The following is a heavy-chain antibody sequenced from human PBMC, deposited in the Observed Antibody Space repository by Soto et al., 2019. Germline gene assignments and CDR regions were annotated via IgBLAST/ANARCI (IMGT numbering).Heavy chain of an antibody. D-gene: IGHD3-9*01. CDR3: ATGGTGYPFDY. CDR1: GFTFSSYS. CDR2: ISSSSSYI. Sequence: EVQLVESGGGLVKPGGSLRLSCAASGFTFSSYSMNWVRQAPGKGLEWVSSISSSSSYIYYADSVKGRFTISRDNAKNSLYLQMNSPRAEDTAVYYCATGGTGYPFDYWGQGTLVTVSS. J-gene: IGHJ4*02. V-gene: IGHV3-21*01.